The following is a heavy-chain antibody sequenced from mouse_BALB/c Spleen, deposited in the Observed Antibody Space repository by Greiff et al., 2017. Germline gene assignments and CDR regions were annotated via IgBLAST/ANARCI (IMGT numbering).Heavy chain of an antibody. V-gene: IGHV5-12-1*01. CDR1: GFAFSSYD. Sequence: EVKLMESGGGLVKPGGSLKLSCAASGFAFSSYDMSWVRQTPEKRLEWVAYISSGGGSTYYPDTVKGRFTISRDNAKNTLYLQMSSLKSEDTAMYYCARGPLGAFDYWGQGTTLTVSS. D-gene: IGHD6-1*01. CDR3: ARGPLGAFDY. J-gene: IGHJ2*01. CDR2: ISSGGGST.